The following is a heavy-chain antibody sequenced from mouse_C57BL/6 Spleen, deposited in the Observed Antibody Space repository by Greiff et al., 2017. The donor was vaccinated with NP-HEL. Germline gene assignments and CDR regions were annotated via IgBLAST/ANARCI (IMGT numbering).Heavy chain of an antibody. Sequence: QVQLKESGPGLVQPSQSLSITCTVSGFSLTSYGVHWVRQSPGKGLEWLGVIWSGGSTDYNAAFISRLSISKDNSKSQVFFKMNSLQADDTAIYYCARMGIYYGYDGGFAYWGQGTLVTVSA. D-gene: IGHD2-2*01. CDR2: IWSGGST. V-gene: IGHV2-2*01. CDR1: GFSLTSYG. J-gene: IGHJ3*01. CDR3: ARMGIYYGYDGGFAY.